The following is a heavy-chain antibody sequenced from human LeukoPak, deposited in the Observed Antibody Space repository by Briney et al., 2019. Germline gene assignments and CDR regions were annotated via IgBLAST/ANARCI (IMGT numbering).Heavy chain of an antibody. CDR1: GGSISSYY. CDR3: ARERVRGSGVIDY. D-gene: IGHD3-10*01. J-gene: IGHJ4*02. Sequence: SETLSLTCTVSGGSISSYYWSWIRQPPGKGLEWIGYIYYSGSTNYNPSPKSRVTISVDTSKNQFSLKLSSVTAADTAVYYCARERVRGSGVIDYWGQGTLVTVSS. V-gene: IGHV4-59*01. CDR2: IYYSGST.